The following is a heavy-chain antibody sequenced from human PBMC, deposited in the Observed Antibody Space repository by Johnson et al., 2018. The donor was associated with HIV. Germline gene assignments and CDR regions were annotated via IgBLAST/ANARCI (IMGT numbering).Heavy chain of an antibody. CDR2: IWYDGSNK. Sequence: QVQVVESGGGLVQPGRSLRLSCAASGFTFTSYGMHWVRQAPGKGLEWVAVIWYDGSNKYYADSVKGRFTISRDNSKNTLYLQMNSLRAGDTAVYYCARELRGAQNDAFDIWGQGTMVTVSS. D-gene: IGHD1-26*01. J-gene: IGHJ3*02. CDR1: GFTFTSYG. CDR3: ARELRGAQNDAFDI. V-gene: IGHV3-33*01.